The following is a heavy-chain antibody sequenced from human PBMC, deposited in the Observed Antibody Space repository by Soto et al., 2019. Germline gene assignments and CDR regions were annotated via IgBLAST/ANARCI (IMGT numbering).Heavy chain of an antibody. D-gene: IGHD5-12*01. Sequence: ASVKVSCKASGFSFIDYSILWVRQAPGQSLEWLGWINAGNGNTKYSHKFQDRVAITSDTSATTTYMELRSLRSEDTAVFYCARSAKKTWLPDFWGQGTLVTVSS. CDR3: ARSAKKTWLPDF. CDR2: INAGNGNT. CDR1: GFSFIDYS. V-gene: IGHV1-3*01. J-gene: IGHJ1*01.